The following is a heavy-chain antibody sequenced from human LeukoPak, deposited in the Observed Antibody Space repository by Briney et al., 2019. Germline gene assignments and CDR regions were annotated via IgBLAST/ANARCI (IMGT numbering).Heavy chain of an antibody. D-gene: IGHD2-15*01. V-gene: IGHV3-21*01. CDR1: GFINSGFTFNSYD. CDR3: ARDGRYCSGGSCYSGEAYYYYYGMDV. CDR2: ISSSSSYI. Sequence: GGSLKLSCSASGFINSGFTFNSYDMHWVRQAPGKGLEWVSSISSSSSYIYYADSVKGRFTISRDNAKNSLYLQMNSLRAEDTAVYYCARDGRYCSGGSCYSGEAYYYYYGMDVWGQGTTVTVSS. J-gene: IGHJ6*02.